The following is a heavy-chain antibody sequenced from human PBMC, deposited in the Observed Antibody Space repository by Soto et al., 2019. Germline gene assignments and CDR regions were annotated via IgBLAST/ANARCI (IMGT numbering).Heavy chain of an antibody. V-gene: IGHV4-30-4*01. D-gene: IGHD5-12*01. J-gene: IGHJ5*02. CDR1: GGSISSGDYY. Sequence: TSETLSLTCTVSGGSISSGDYYWRWIRQPPGKGLEWIGYIYYSGSTYYNPSLKSRVTISVDTSKNQFSLNLSSVTAADTAMYYCARAGVATIYPGNNWFDPWGQGTLVTSPQ. CDR3: ARAGVATIYPGNNWFDP. CDR2: IYYSGST.